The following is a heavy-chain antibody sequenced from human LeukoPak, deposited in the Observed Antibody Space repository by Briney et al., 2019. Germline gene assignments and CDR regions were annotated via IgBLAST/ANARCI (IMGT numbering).Heavy chain of an antibody. CDR2: VSANNGNT. J-gene: IGHJ6*03. D-gene: IGHD3-3*01. CDR1: GYTFSSYG. Sequence: GASVKVSCKASGYTFSSYGISWMRQAPGQGLEWMGWVSANNGNTRFAEKLQGRVTMTTDTSTSTAYMELRSLRSDDTAVYYCARVRFLEVGLGYYYYYMDVWGKGTTVTVSS. CDR3: ARVRFLEVGLGYYYYYMDV. V-gene: IGHV1-18*01.